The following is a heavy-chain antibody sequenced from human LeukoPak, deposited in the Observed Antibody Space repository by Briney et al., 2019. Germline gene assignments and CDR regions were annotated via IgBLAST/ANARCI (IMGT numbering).Heavy chain of an antibody. CDR1: GFTFSSYA. J-gene: IGHJ4*02. CDR3: ARVVGATFPFDY. V-gene: IGHV3-64*01. Sequence: GGSLRLSCAASGFTFSSYAMHWVRQAPGKGLEYVSAISSNGGSTYYANSVKGRFTISRDNSKNTLYLQMGSLRAEDMAVYYCARVVGATFPFDYWGQETLVTVSS. CDR2: ISSNGGST. D-gene: IGHD1-26*01.